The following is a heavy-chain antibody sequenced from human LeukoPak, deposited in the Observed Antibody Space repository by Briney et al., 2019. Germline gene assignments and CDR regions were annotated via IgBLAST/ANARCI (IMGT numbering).Heavy chain of an antibody. Sequence: GRSLRLSCAASGFTFSSYGMHWVRRAPGKGLEWVAVISYDGSNKYYADSVKGRFTISRDNSKNTLYLQMNSLRAEDTAVYYCAKDDDIRGGYGMDVWGQGTTVTVSS. D-gene: IGHD1-1*01. V-gene: IGHV3-30*18. J-gene: IGHJ6*02. CDR2: ISYDGSNK. CDR1: GFTFSSYG. CDR3: AKDDDIRGGYGMDV.